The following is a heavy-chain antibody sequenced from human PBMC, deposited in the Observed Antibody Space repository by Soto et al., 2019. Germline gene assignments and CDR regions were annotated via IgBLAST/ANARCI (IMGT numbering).Heavy chain of an antibody. CDR3: ARDLVADDLAYYYGMDV. CDR2: IIPIFGTA. CDR1: GGTFSSYA. J-gene: IGHJ6*02. Sequence: QVQLVQSGAEVKKPGSSVKVSCKASGGTFSSYAISWVRQAPGQGLEWMGGIIPIFGTANYAQKFQGRVTIKADKSTSTAYMELSSLRSEDTAVYYCARDLVADDLAYYYGMDVWGQGTTVTVSS. D-gene: IGHD3-3*01. V-gene: IGHV1-69*06.